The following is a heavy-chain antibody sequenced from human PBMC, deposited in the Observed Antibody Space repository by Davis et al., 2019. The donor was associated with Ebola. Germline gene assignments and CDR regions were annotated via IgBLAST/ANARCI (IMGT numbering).Heavy chain of an antibody. CDR2: INDEGRT. Sequence: SETLSLTCTMSGGFFSGYYWSWIRQSPGKGLELIGEINDEGRTKYKPSLKSRVTISLDTFVKELSLDLRSVTAADTAIYYCARHYDFLDYYNYHGMDVWGKGTTVTVCS. CDR3: ARHYDFLDYYNYHGMDV. V-gene: IGHV4-34*01. D-gene: IGHD3-3*01. J-gene: IGHJ6*04. CDR1: GGFFSGYY.